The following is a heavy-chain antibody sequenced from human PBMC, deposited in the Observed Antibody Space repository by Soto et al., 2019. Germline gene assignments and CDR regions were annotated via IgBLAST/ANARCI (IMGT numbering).Heavy chain of an antibody. J-gene: IGHJ6*02. D-gene: IGHD3-3*01. CDR2: ITHGGST. CDR1: GGSFSAYS. V-gene: IGHV4-34*01. CDR3: ARARFDSWSHIYYGLDV. Sequence: SETLSLTCGVYGGSFSAYSWTWLRQSPGKGLEWIGEITHGGSTDYNPALKSRLVMSVDTSKNQFSLRVTSVTAADAAVYFCARARFDSWSHIYYGLDVWGQGTTVTVS.